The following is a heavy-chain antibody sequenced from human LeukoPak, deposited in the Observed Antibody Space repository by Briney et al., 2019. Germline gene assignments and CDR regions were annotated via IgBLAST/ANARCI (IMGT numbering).Heavy chain of an antibody. Sequence: PGGSLRLSCAASGFTFSSYAMSWVRQAPGKGLEWVSAISGSGGSTYYADSVKGRFTISRDNSKNTLYLQMNSLRAEDTAVYYCAKDIGVAAADNRGVDYWGQGTLVTVSS. CDR1: GFTFSSYA. J-gene: IGHJ4*02. V-gene: IGHV3-23*01. D-gene: IGHD6-13*01. CDR2: ISGSGGST. CDR3: AKDIGVAAADNRGVDY.